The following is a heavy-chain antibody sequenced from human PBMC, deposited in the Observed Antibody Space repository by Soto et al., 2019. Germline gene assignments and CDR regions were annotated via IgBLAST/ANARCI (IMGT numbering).Heavy chain of an antibody. CDR2: LYTGTDT. Sequence: EAQLVESGGGLIQPGGSLRLSCAASGFPVSSGYLTWVRQAPGKGLEWVAILYTGTDTVYADSVKGRFTISRDSSKNTVYLQMHSLRAEDTAMYFCARARYTATYSRRFLDYWGQGSLVTVSS. J-gene: IGHJ4*02. CDR3: ARARYTATYSRRFLDY. D-gene: IGHD2-15*01. V-gene: IGHV3-53*01. CDR1: GFPVSSGY.